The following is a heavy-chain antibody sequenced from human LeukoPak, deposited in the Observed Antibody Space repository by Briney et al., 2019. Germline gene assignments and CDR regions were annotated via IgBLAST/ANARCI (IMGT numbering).Heavy chain of an antibody. D-gene: IGHD3-22*01. CDR1: GGSISSSGYY. CDR3: AVLRGYVDY. V-gene: IGHV4-39*01. CDR2: IYYSGST. J-gene: IGHJ4*02. Sequence: SETLSLTCTVSGGSISSSGYYWGWIRQPPGKGPEWIGSIYYSGSTYYNPSLKSRVTISVDTSKNQLSLKLTSVTAADTAVYYCAVLRGYVDYWGQGTLVTVSS.